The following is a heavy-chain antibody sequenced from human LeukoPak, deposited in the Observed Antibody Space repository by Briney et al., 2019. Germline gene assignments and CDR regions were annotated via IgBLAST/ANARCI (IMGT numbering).Heavy chain of an antibody. D-gene: IGHD6-13*01. CDR3: ARVFQWYSSSWYLGY. CDR1: GYTFTSYA. Sequence: EASVKVSCKASGYTFTSYAMNWVRQAPGQGLEWMGWINTNTGNPTYAQGFTGRFVFSLDTSVSTAYLQISSLKAEDTAVYYCARVFQWYSSSWYLGYWGQGTLVTVSS. J-gene: IGHJ4*02. V-gene: IGHV7-4-1*02. CDR2: INTNTGNP.